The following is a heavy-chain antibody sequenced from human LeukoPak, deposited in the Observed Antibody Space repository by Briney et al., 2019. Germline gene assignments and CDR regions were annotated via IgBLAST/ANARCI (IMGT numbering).Heavy chain of an antibody. J-gene: IGHJ4*02. Sequence: GGSLRLSCAASGFTFSGSATHWVRQASGKGLEWIGRIKSKAYNYATTYAASVKGRFSISRDDSKSTAYLQMNSLKTEDTAVYYCTRPYDHSDYWGQGTLVTVSS. CDR2: IKSKAYNYAT. D-gene: IGHD1-14*01. CDR3: TRPYDHSDY. V-gene: IGHV3-73*01. CDR1: GFTFSGSA.